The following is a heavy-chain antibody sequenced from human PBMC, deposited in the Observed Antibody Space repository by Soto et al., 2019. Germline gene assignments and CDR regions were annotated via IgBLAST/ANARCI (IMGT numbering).Heavy chain of an antibody. Sequence: QVQLVQSGAEVKKPGASVKVSCKASGYTFASYAISWVRQAPGQGLEWLGWISAYNGNTNDAQKLQGRATMTTDTSTSTAYMGLSSLRSDDTAVYYCARDPNYYDRRGYYPRYCMDVWGRGTTVTVSS. D-gene: IGHD3-22*01. CDR3: ARDPNYYDRRGYYPRYCMDV. J-gene: IGHJ6*02. CDR2: ISAYNGNT. V-gene: IGHV1-18*01. CDR1: GYTFASYA.